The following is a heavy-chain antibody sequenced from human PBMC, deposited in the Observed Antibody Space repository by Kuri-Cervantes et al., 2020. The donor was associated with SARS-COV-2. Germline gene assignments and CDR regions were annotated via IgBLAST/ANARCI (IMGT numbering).Heavy chain of an antibody. J-gene: IGHJ4*02. V-gene: IGHV4-38-2*01. D-gene: IGHD5-24*01. CDR2: FYHSEGT. Sequence: SQTLSLTCAASGYSISSGYYWGWIRQPPGKGLEWIASFYHSEGTSYNPSLKSRLTMSVDTSKNQFSLRLSSVTAADTAVYYCASGDGYNSDYWGQGTLVTVSS. CDR3: ASGDGYNSDY. CDR1: GYSISSGYY.